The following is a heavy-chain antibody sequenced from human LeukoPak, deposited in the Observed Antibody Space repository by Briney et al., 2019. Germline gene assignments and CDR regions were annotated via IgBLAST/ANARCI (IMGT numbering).Heavy chain of an antibody. Sequence: GGSLRLSCAASGFTFSSYGMHWVRQAPGKRLEWVAVISYDGSNKYYADSVKGRFTISRDNSKNTLYLQMNSLRAEDTAVYYCAKDRGSSGDVNFDYWGQGTLVTVSS. J-gene: IGHJ4*02. D-gene: IGHD6-19*01. CDR3: AKDRGSSGDVNFDY. CDR1: GFTFSSYG. CDR2: ISYDGSNK. V-gene: IGHV3-30*18.